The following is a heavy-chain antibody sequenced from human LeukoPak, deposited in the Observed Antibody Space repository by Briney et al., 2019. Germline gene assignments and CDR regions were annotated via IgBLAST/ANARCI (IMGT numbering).Heavy chain of an antibody. V-gene: IGHV1-69*06. D-gene: IGHD5-24*01. CDR1: GGTFSSYA. Sequence: SVKVSCKASGGTFSSYAISWVRQAPGQGLEWMGRIIPIFGTANYAQKFQGRVTITADKSTSTAYMELSSLRSEDTAVYYCAREEEAGFNDYWAREPWSPSPQ. J-gene: IGHJ4*02. CDR2: IIPIFGTA. CDR3: AREEEAGFNDY.